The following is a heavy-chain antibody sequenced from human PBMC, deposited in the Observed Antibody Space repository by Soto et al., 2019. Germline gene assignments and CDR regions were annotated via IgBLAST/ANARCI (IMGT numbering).Heavy chain of an antibody. V-gene: IGHV4-61*08. Sequence: ELLFLRNSVAGGKRIGVGCFYTRVPQRPGKGLEWLGYIYYSGGTNYNPSLKSRVTISADPSKNKFSLTLDSVSAADTAVYYCSRAGTPNSSSPFVIGHWGRGTLVTSPQ. CDR2: IYYSGGT. J-gene: IGHJ4*02. D-gene: IGHD6-6*01. CDR3: SRAGTPNSSSPFVIGH. CDR1: GGKRIGVGCF.